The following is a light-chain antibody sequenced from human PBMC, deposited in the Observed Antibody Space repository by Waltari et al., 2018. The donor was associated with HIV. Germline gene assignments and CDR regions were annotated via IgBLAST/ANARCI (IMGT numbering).Light chain of an antibody. CDR3: CSCPRSGIRYV. CDR1: SRNVGSDYL. V-gene: IGLV2-23*02. J-gene: IGLJ1*01. CDR2: EVT. Sequence: QSALTQPAPVSGSPGQSNTISCTGTSRNVGSDYLVSWYQQHPGEAPKLIIYEVTKRPSGVSNRFSGSKSGNTASLTISGLQAEDEADYYCCSCPRSGIRYVFGTGTKVTVL.